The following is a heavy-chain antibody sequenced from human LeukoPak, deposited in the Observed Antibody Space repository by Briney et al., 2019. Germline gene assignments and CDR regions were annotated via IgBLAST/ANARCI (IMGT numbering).Heavy chain of an antibody. V-gene: IGHV3-7*01. CDR1: GFTFSSYW. CDR2: IKQDGSEK. Sequence: GGSLRLSCAASGFTFSSYWMSWVRQAPGKGLEWVANIKQDGSEKYYVDSVKGRFTISRDNAKNSLYLQMNSLRAEDTAVYYCARECRHRFLEWLSGINWFDPWGQGTLVTVSS. J-gene: IGHJ5*02. CDR3: ARECRHRFLEWLSGINWFDP. D-gene: IGHD3-3*01.